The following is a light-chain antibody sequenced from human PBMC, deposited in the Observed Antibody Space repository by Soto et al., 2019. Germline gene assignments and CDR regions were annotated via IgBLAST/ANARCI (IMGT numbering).Light chain of an antibody. Sequence: EIVLTQSPGTLSLSPGERATLSCRASQSVSSSYLAWYQQKPGQAPRLLIYGASSRDTGIPDRFSGSGSRTDFTLTISRLEPEDFSVDYCQQYGSSLYTFGQGTKLEIK. CDR3: QQYGSSLYT. CDR2: GAS. V-gene: IGKV3-20*01. J-gene: IGKJ2*01. CDR1: QSVSSSY.